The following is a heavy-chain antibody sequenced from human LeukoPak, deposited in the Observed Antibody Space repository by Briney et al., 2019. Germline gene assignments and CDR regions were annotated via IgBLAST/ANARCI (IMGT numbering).Heavy chain of an antibody. CDR1: GFTFSSYG. CDR2: ISWNSGSI. V-gene: IGHV3-9*01. CDR3: AKDRTPRGIQLWLRPFFDY. D-gene: IGHD5-18*01. Sequence: GGSLRLSCAASGFTFSSYGIHWVRQAPGKGLEWVSGISWNSGSIGYADSVKGRFTISRDNAKNSLYLQMNSLRAEDTALYYCAKDRTPRGIQLWLRPFFDYWGQGTLVTVSS. J-gene: IGHJ4*02.